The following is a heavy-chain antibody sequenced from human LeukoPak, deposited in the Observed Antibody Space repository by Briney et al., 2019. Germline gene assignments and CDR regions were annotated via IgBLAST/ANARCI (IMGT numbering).Heavy chain of an antibody. J-gene: IGHJ4*02. V-gene: IGHV1-69*01. CDR2: IIPIFGTA. CDR1: GGTFSSYA. Sequence: SVKVSCKASGGTFSSYAISWVRQAPGQGLEWMGGIIPIFGTANYAQKFQGRVTITADESTSTAYMELSSLRSEGTAVYYCARALGYCSSTSCLDYWGQGTLVTVSS. D-gene: IGHD2-2*01. CDR3: ARALGYCSSTSCLDY.